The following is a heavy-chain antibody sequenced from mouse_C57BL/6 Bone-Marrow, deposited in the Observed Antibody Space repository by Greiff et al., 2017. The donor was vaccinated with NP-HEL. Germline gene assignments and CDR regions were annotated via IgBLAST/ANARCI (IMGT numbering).Heavy chain of an antibody. V-gene: IGHV7-3*01. CDR3: ARSDSNYVGFAY. D-gene: IGHD2-5*01. CDR2: IRNKANGYTT. J-gene: IGHJ3*01. Sequence: VQLKESGGGLVQPGGSLSLSCAASGFTFTDYYMSWVRQPPGKALEWLGFIRNKANGYTTEYSASVKGRFTVSRDNSQSILYLQMNALRAEDSATYYCARSDSNYVGFAYWGQGTLVTVSA. CDR1: GFTFTDYY.